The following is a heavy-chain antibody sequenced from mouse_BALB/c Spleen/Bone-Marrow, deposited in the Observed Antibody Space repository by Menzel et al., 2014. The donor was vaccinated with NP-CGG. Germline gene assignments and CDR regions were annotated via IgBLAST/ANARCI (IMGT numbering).Heavy chain of an antibody. CDR1: GYTFTSYW. J-gene: IGHJ2*01. D-gene: IGHD2-4*01. Sequence: QVQLKQSGAELVKPGASVKMSCKASGYTFTSYWMHWVKQRPGQGLEWIGTIDPSGSYTSYNQKFKGKATLTVDTSSSTAYMQLSSLTSEDSAVYYCTRDDYGYWGQGTTLTVSS. V-gene: IGHV1S127*01. CDR2: IDPSGSYT. CDR3: TRDDYGY.